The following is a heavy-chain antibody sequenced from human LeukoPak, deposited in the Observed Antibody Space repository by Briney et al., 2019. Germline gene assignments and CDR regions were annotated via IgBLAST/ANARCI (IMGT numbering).Heavy chain of an antibody. Sequence: SETLSLTYTVSGGSISSYYWSWIRQPPGKGLEWIGYIYYSGSTNYNPSLKSRVTISVDTSKNQFSLKLSSVTAADTAVYYCARLDQNWFDPWGQGTLVTVSS. V-gene: IGHV4-59*12. CDR3: ARLDQNWFDP. CDR2: IYYSGST. CDR1: GGSISSYY. J-gene: IGHJ5*02.